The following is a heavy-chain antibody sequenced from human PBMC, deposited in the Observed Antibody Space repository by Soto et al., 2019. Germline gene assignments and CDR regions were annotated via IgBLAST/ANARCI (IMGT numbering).Heavy chain of an antibody. D-gene: IGHD3-3*01. CDR3: ARHRDHYDFARYFYMDV. CDR1: GYSFTSYW. Sequence: GESLKISCQSSGYSFTSYWIGWVRQMPGKGLEWMGIIYPNDSEKRYSPSFQGQVTISADKSTSTAYLEWSGLKASDTATYYCARHRDHYDFARYFYMDVWGQGTTVTVSS. J-gene: IGHJ6*03. CDR2: IYPNDSEK. V-gene: IGHV5-51*01.